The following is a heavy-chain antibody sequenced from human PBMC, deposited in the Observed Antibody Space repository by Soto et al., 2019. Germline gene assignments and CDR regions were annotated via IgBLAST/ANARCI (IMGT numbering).Heavy chain of an antibody. D-gene: IGHD6-13*01. CDR1: GFTVSSNY. V-gene: IGHV3-53*01. Sequence: GGSLRLSCAASGFTVSSNYMSWVRRAPGKGLEWVSVIYSGGSTYYADSVKGRFTISRDNSKNTLYLQMNSLRAEDTAVYYCARDPIAAAGTFDYWGQGTLVTVSS. J-gene: IGHJ4*02. CDR2: IYSGGST. CDR3: ARDPIAAAGTFDY.